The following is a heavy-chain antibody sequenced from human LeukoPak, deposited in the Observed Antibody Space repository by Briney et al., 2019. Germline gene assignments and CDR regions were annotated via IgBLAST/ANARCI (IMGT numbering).Heavy chain of an antibody. CDR3: ARSIQLWSYFDY. J-gene: IGHJ4*02. CDR1: GYTFTGYY. Sequence: GTSVMVSCKASGYTFTGYYIHWVRQAPGQGLEWMGWLNPDSGGTNYAQNFQGRVTMTRDTSISAAYMELSRLRSDDTAVYYCARSIQLWSYFDYWGQGTLVTVSS. V-gene: IGHV1-2*02. CDR2: LNPDSGGT. D-gene: IGHD5-18*01.